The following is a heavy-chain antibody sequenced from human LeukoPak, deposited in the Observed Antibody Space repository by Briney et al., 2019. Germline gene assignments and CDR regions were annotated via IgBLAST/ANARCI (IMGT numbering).Heavy chain of an antibody. V-gene: IGHV3-9*01. CDR2: ISWNSGSI. CDR3: ASGEQLERRWRDYYGMDV. Sequence: GGSLRLSCAASGFTFDDYAMHWVRQAPGKGLEWVSGISWNSGSIGYADSVKGRFTISRDNAKNSLYLQMNSLRSDDTAVYYCASGEQLERRWRDYYGMDVWGQGTAVTVSS. D-gene: IGHD1-1*01. CDR1: GFTFDDYA. J-gene: IGHJ6*02.